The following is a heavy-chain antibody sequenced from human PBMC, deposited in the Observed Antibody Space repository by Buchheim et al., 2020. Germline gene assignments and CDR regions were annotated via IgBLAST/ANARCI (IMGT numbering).Heavy chain of an antibody. CDR2: IDPSSSTI. CDR3: ARVEFLDP. Sequence: EVQLVESGGGLVQPGGSLRLSCAASGFTFSTYSMNWVRQAPEKGLEWVSYIDPSSSTIYYADSVNGRFTVSRDNATNSLSLPMNSLRAEDTAVYYCARVEFLDPWGQGTL. J-gene: IGHJ5*02. V-gene: IGHV3-48*01. CDR1: GFTFSTYS.